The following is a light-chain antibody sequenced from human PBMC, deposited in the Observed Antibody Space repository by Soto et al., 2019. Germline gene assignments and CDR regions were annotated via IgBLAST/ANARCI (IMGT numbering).Light chain of an antibody. CDR2: GAS. CDR1: QSVSSSC. J-gene: IGKJ5*01. V-gene: IGKV3-20*01. CDR3: QQYGSSTT. Sequence: EVVLTKSPGTLSLSPGERATLSCRASQSVSSSCLAWYQQKPGQAPRLLIYGASSRATGIPDRFSGSGSGTDFTLTISRLEPEDFAVYYCQQYGSSTTFGQGTRLEIK.